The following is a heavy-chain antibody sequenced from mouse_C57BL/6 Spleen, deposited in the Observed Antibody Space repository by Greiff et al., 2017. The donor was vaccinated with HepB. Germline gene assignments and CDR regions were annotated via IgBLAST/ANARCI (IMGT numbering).Heavy chain of an antibody. J-gene: IGHJ2*01. D-gene: IGHD1-1*01. V-gene: IGHV1-15*01. CDR3: TRRPFTTENYFDY. Sequence: QVQLKASGAELVRPGASVTLSCKASGYTFTDYEMHWVKQTPVPGLEWIGAIDPETGGTAYNQTFKGKAILTADKSSSTAYMELRSLTSEDSAVYYCTRRPFTTENYFDYWGQGTTLTVSS. CDR2: IDPETGGT. CDR1: GYTFTDYE.